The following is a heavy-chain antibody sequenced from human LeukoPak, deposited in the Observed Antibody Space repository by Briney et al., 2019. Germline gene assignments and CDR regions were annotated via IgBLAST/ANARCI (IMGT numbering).Heavy chain of an antibody. CDR3: AKPPGTYGSGSYRHELDP. CDR2: ISSSSSYI. D-gene: IGHD3-10*01. V-gene: IGHV3-21*04. CDR1: GFTFSSYS. Sequence: PGGSLRLSCAASGFTFSSYSMNWVRQAPGKGLEWVSSISSSSSYIYYADSVKGRFTISRDNAKNSLYLQMNSLRAEDTAVYYCAKPPGTYGSGSYRHELDPWGQGTLVTVSS. J-gene: IGHJ5*02.